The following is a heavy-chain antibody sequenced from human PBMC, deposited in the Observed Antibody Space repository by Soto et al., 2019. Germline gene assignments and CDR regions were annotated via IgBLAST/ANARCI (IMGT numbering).Heavy chain of an antibody. J-gene: IGHJ3*02. Sequence: GGSLRLSCAASGFTFSSYAMHWVRQAPGKGLEWVAVISYDGSNKYYADSVKGRFTISRDNSKNTLYLQMNSLRAEDTAVYYCARESLKRWYNWNVKETDAFDIWGQGTMVTVSS. CDR3: ARESLKRWYNWNVKETDAFDI. CDR2: ISYDGSNK. V-gene: IGHV3-30-3*01. CDR1: GFTFSSYA. D-gene: IGHD1-20*01.